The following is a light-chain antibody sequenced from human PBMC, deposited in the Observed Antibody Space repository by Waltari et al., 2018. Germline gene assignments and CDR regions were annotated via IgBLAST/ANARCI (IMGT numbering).Light chain of an antibody. CDR2: DNN. Sequence: QSVLTQPPSVSAAPGQKVTISCSGTGSNIGNNFVSWYQQLPGTAPKLLIYDNNKRPSGIPDRVSGSKSGTSATLGITGLQTGDEADYYCGTWDTDLSVVFGGGTKLTVL. V-gene: IGLV1-51*01. CDR1: GSNIGNNF. CDR3: GTWDTDLSVV. J-gene: IGLJ2*01.